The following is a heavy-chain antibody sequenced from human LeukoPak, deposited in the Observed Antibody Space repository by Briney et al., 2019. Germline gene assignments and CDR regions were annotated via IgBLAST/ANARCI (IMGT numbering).Heavy chain of an antibody. CDR3: ARDGK. CDR1: GYSIRSGYY. Sequence: SETLSPTCTVSGYSIRSGYYWGWIRQPPGKGLEWIGSIYHSGSAYYNPSLKSRATISVDTSKNQFSLKLSSVTAADTAVYYCARDGKWGQGTLVTVSS. D-gene: IGHD1-26*01. J-gene: IGHJ4*02. V-gene: IGHV4-38-2*02. CDR2: IYHSGSA.